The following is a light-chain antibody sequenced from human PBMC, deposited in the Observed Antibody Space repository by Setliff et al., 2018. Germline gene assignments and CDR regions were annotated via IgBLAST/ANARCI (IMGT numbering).Light chain of an antibody. CDR2: DAS. CDR3: SSYTRSSTYV. J-gene: IGLJ1*01. CDR1: SSDIGGDNY. V-gene: IGLV2-14*03. Sequence: QSVLTQPASISGSLGQSITISCTGTSSDIGGDNYVSWYQQLPGKAPQLIIFDASSRPSGVSHRFSGSKSGYTASLTISGLQAGDEADYYCSSYTRSSTYVFGGGTKGTVL.